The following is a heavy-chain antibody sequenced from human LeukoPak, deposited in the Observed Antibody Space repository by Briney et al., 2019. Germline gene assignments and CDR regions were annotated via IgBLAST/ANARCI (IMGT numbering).Heavy chain of an antibody. CDR2: ISYDGSNK. CDR1: GFTFSSYG. J-gene: IGHJ6*02. CDR3: AKDKWYCSSTSCPYYYYYGMDV. V-gene: IGHV3-30*18. D-gene: IGHD2-2*01. Sequence: GRSLRLSCAASGFTFSSYGMDWVRQAPGEGLEWVAVISYDGSNKYYADSVKGRFTISRDNSKNTLYLQMNSLRAEDTAVYYCAKDKWYCSSTSCPYYYYYGMDVWGQGTTVTVSS.